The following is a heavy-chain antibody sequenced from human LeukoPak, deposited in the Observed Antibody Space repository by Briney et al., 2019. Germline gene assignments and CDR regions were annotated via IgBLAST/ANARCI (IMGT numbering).Heavy chain of an antibody. CDR2: INPNSGGT. CDR3: ARGQYSSSWFFY. J-gene: IGHJ4*02. D-gene: IGHD6-13*01. V-gene: IGHV1-2*02. Sequence: ASVKVSCKASGYTFTGYYMHWVRQAPGQGLEWMGWINPNSGGTNYAQKFQGRVTMTRDTSISTVYMELSRLRSDDTAVYYCARGQYSSSWFFYWGQGTLVTVSS. CDR1: GYTFTGYY.